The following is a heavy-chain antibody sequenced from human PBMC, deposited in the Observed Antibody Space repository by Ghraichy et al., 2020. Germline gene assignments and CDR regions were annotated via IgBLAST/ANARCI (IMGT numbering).Heavy chain of an antibody. V-gene: IGHV3-23*01. CDR3: AKDRGGNIVVVPASSFDY. CDR1: GFTFSSYA. Sequence: GGSLRLSCAASGFTFSSYAMSWLRQAPGKGLEWVSAISGSGGSTYYADSVKGRFTISRDNSKNTLYLQMNSLRAEDTAVYYCAKDRGGNIVVVPASSFDYWGQGTLVTVSS. CDR2: ISGSGGST. J-gene: IGHJ4*02. D-gene: IGHD2-2*01.